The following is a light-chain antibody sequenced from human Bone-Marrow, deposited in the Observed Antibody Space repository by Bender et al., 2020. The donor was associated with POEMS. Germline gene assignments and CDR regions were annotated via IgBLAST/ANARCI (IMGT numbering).Light chain of an antibody. V-gene: IGLV2-23*02. CDR2: EVN. CDR1: SSDVGSHDL. J-gene: IGLJ3*02. Sequence: QSALTQPASVSGSPGQSITISCTGTSSDVGSHDLVSWYQQHPGKVPKLIIYEVNKRPSGASNRFSVSKSGSTASLTISGLQAEDEADYYCCASAGSSTLVFGGGTKVTVL. CDR3: CASAGSSTLV.